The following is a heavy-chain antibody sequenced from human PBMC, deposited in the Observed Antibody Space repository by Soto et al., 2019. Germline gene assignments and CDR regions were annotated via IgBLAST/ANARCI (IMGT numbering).Heavy chain of an antibody. D-gene: IGHD6-13*01. CDR3: ARQNPYSRCPYYFDV. Sequence: SETLSLTCTGSYGAISIGGYYWSWIGQRPGKGLEWIGYIYYNGSPYYNPSLRSRVSISVDRSNNQFSLELTSVTAADTAVYFCARQNPYSRCPYYFDVWGPGTRVTVSS. V-gene: IGHV4-31*03. CDR1: YGAISIGGYY. J-gene: IGHJ4*02. CDR2: IYYNGSP.